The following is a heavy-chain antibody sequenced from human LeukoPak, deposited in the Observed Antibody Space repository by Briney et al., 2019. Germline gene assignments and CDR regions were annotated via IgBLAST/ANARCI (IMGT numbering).Heavy chain of an antibody. CDR1: GFTFDDYG. D-gene: IGHD4-11*01. V-gene: IGHV3-20*04. Sequence: PGGSLRLSCTASGFTFDDYGMSWVRQAPGKGLEWVSGINWNGGNTGYADSVKGRFTISSDNAKNTLYLQMNSLRAEDTAMYYCARGLPPVMKYYFDYWGQGTLVTVSS. CDR3: ARGLPPVMKYYFDY. J-gene: IGHJ4*02. CDR2: INWNGGNT.